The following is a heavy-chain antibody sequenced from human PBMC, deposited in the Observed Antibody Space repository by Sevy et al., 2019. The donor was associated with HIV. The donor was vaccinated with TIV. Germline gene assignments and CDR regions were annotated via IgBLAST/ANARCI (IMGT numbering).Heavy chain of an antibody. V-gene: IGHV1-24*01. CDR1: GYTLTELS. D-gene: IGHD3-16*01. J-gene: IGHJ3*02. Sequence: ASVKVSCKVSGYTLTELSMHWVRQAPGKGLEWMGGFEPQDDETIYAQKFQGRVTMTEDTSTDTAYMELSSLTSGDTAVYYCASGDIMTRVIYALDTWGQGTMVTVSS. CDR2: FEPQDDET. CDR3: ASGDIMTRVIYALDT.